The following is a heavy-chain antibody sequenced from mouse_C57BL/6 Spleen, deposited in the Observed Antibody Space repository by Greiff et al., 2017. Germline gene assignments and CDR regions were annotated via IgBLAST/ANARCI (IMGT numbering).Heavy chain of an antibody. CDR2: IHPNSGST. J-gene: IGHJ2*01. CDR3: ARFITTVVATYYFDY. D-gene: IGHD1-1*01. CDR1: GYTFTSYW. V-gene: IGHV1-64*01. Sequence: QVQLQQSGAELVKPGASVKLSCKASGYTFTSYWMHWVKQRPGQGLEWIGMIHPNSGSTNYNEKFKSKATLTVDKSSSTAYMQLSSLTSEDSAVYYCARFITTVVATYYFDYWGQGTTLTVSS.